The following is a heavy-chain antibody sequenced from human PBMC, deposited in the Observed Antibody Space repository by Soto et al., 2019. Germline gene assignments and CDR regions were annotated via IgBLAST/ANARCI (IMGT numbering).Heavy chain of an antibody. D-gene: IGHD2-15*01. CDR3: AKPLGYCSGGSCASVDH. CDR2: ISGSGGST. Sequence: GGSLRLSCTASGFTFSSYAMSWVRQAPGKGLEWVSTISGSGGSTYYADSVKGRFTISRDSSKNTLYLQMNSLRAKDTAVYYCAKPLGYCSGGSCASVDHWGQGTLVTVSS. CDR1: GFTFSSYA. V-gene: IGHV3-23*01. J-gene: IGHJ4*02.